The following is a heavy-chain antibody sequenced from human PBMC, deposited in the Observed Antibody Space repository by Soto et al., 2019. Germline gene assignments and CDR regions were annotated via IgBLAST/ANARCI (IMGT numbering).Heavy chain of an antibody. CDR1: GFTFSSYS. CDR3: ASKYAGYSSGWHYTYHPDY. CDR2: ISSSSSTI. Sequence: EVQLVESGGGLVQPGGSLRLSCAASGFTFSSYSMNWVRQAPGKGLEWVSYISSSSSTIYYADSVKGRFTISRDNAKNSLYLQMNSLRAEDTAVYYCASKYAGYSSGWHYTYHPDYWGQGTLVTASS. J-gene: IGHJ4*02. D-gene: IGHD6-19*01. V-gene: IGHV3-48*01.